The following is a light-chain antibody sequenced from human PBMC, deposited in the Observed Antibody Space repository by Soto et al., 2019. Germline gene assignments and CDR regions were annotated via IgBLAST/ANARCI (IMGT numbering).Light chain of an antibody. Sequence: EIELTQSPATLSLSPGERATLSCRASQSVSSHLAWFQQKPGQAPRLLMYGGSTRATGMPARFSGSGSGTEFTLTISSLQSEDFAVYYCQQYNNWPPWTFGQGTKVDIK. CDR3: QQYNNWPPWT. V-gene: IGKV3-15*01. J-gene: IGKJ1*01. CDR1: QSVSSH. CDR2: GGS.